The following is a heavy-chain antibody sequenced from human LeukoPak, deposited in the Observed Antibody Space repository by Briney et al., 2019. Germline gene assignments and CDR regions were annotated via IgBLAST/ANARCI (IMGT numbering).Heavy chain of an antibody. Sequence: SESLTLSCAAYGFTFSGYYRSWIRQPPGKGLEWIGEINHSGSTNYNPSLKSRVTISVDTSKNQFSLKLSSVTAADTAVYYCARRAVAVNYWGQGTLVTVSS. J-gene: IGHJ4*02. CDR3: ARRAVAVNY. CDR1: GFTFSGYY. V-gene: IGHV4-34*01. D-gene: IGHD6-19*01. CDR2: INHSGST.